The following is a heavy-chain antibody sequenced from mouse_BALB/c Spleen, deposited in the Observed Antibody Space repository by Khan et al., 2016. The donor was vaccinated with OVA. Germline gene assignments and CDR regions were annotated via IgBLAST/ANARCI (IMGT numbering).Heavy chain of an antibody. D-gene: IGHD1-2*01. CDR2: IWGDGST. Sequence: QVQLKESGPGLVAPSQSLSITCTVSGFSLTSYGVNWVRQPPGKGLEWLGVIWGDGSTNYHSTLMSRLSISKDNSQSQVVLTLSSLQTDDTATYVCDKRGTANYYAMDYWGQGTSVTVSS. V-gene: IGHV2-3*01. J-gene: IGHJ4*01. CDR1: GFSLTSYG. CDR3: DKRGTANYYAMDY.